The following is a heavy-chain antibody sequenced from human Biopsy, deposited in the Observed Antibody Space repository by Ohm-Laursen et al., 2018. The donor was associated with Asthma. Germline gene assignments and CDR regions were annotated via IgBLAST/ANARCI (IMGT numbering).Heavy chain of an antibody. D-gene: IGHD4-17*01. J-gene: IGHJ4*02. V-gene: IGHV1-24*01. CDR1: GYSLTDLS. CDR2: HDHEEGGT. Sequence: GSSVKVSCKISGYSLTDLSMHWVRQAPGQGLEWMGGHDHEEGGTVNARRFQGRVTMTEDTSTDTAYMELSSLSSDDTAVHSCASDFPKDYVRYNFQFWGQGTLVTVSS. CDR3: ASDFPKDYVRYNFQF.